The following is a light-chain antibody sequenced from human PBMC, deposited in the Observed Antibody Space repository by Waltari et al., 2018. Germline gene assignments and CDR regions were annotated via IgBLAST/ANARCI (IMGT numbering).Light chain of an antibody. CDR3: QQYNNWPPNT. Sequence: ELVMTQSPVTLSVSPGERATHSCRASQSVSSNLAWDQQKPGQAPRRLIYGASTRATGIPARFSGSGSGTEFTLTISSLQSEDFAVYYCQQYNNWPPNTFGQGTKLEIK. CDR1: QSVSSN. J-gene: IGKJ2*01. V-gene: IGKV3-15*01. CDR2: GAS.